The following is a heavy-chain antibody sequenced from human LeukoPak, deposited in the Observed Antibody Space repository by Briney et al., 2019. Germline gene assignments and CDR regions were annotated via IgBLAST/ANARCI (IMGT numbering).Heavy chain of an antibody. CDR3: ARSGVPGAMTWVDP. Sequence: AGVSLKISCKGSGYSFTTYWIGWVRQMPGKGLEWMGIIYPGDSDTRYSPSFQGQATISADKSISTAYLQWSSLKASDTAMYYCARSGVPGAMTWVDPWGQGTLVTVSS. V-gene: IGHV5-51*01. CDR1: GYSFTTYW. D-gene: IGHD2-2*01. J-gene: IGHJ5*02. CDR2: IYPGDSDT.